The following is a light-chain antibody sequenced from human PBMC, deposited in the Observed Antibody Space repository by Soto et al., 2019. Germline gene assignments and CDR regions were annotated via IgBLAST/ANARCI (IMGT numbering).Light chain of an antibody. CDR2: SAS. CDR3: QHGYVAPYS. CDR1: QGISGY. Sequence: DIQLPQSPSSLSASVGDRVAITCRVSQGISGYLNWYRQKPAKVPNLLIYSASNLQSGVPSRFTGSGSETDFTLTIRSLQPEDFATYYCQHGYVAPYSFGQGTKVDI. V-gene: IGKV1-39*01. J-gene: IGKJ2*03.